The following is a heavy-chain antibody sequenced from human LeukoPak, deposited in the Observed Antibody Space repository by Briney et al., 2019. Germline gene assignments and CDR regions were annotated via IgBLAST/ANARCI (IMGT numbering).Heavy chain of an antibody. CDR2: ISSSSSYI. CDR3: ERDRGGFLEWLLNPKDAFDV. V-gene: IGHV3-21*01. CDR1: GFTFSSYS. Sequence: PGGSLRLSCAASGFTFSSYSMNWARQAPGKGLEWVSSISSSSSYIYYADSVKGRFTISRDNAKNSLYLQMNSMRAEDTAVYYCERDRGGFLEWLLNPKDAFDVWGQGTMVTVSS. J-gene: IGHJ3*01. D-gene: IGHD3-3*01.